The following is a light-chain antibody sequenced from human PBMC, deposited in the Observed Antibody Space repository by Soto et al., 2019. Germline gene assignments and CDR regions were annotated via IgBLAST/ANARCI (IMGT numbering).Light chain of an antibody. Sequence: QAASVSGSPGQSITISCTGTNSDVGSYNLVSWYQQHPGKAPKLIIYEVNKRPSGVSNRFSGSKSGTTASLTLSGLQADDEADYYCCSFAGTNTYWVFGGGTKLTVL. CDR2: EVN. CDR3: CSFAGTNTYWV. CDR1: NSDVGSYNL. J-gene: IGLJ3*02. V-gene: IGLV2-23*02.